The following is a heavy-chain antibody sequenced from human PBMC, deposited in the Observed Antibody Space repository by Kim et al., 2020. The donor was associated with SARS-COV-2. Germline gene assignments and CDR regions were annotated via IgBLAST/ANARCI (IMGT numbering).Heavy chain of an antibody. CDR3: ARDGGITRGIDD. CDR2: ISPLNGKT. Sequence: ASVKVSCKASGYTFTSQGITWVRQAPGQGPEWMGWISPLNGKTKFAQKFEGRVVMTRETSTTTVEMELRSLTSDDTAVYYCARDGGITRGIDDWGQGTPV. V-gene: IGHV1-18*01. J-gene: IGHJ4*03. CDR1: GYTFTSQG. D-gene: IGHD1-7*01.